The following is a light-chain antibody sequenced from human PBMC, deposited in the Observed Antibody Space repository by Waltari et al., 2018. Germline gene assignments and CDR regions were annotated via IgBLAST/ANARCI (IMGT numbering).Light chain of an antibody. J-gene: IGKJ4*01. V-gene: IGKV1-5*03. Sequence: DIQMTQSPSTLSASVGDRVTITCRASQYINTWLAWHQQKPGKAPKLLISKASILEHEVPLRFSGSGFGTEFTLTISSLQPDDSATYYCQRYSSYPPTFGGGTMLEIK. CDR3: QRYSSYPPT. CDR2: KAS. CDR1: QYINTW.